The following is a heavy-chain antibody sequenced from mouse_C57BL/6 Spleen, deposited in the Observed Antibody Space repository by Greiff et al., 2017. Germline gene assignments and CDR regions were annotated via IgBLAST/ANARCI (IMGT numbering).Heavy chain of an antibody. CDR1: GFNIKDYY. CDR3: TTPNYSNYDFDY. J-gene: IGHJ2*01. D-gene: IGHD2-5*01. Sequence: VQLQQSGAELVRPGASVKLSCTASGFNIKDYYMHWVKQRPEQGLEWIGRIDPEDGDTEYAPKFQGKATMTADTSSNTAYLQLSSLTSEDTAVYYCTTPNYSNYDFDYWGQGTTLTVSS. V-gene: IGHV14-1*01. CDR2: IDPEDGDT.